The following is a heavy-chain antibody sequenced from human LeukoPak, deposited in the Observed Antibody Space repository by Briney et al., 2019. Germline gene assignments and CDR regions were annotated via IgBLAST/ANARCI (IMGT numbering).Heavy chain of an antibody. CDR1: GGTFSSYA. CDR3: AIPMGYCGGDCPDYYYYYGMDV. CDR2: IIPILGIA. J-gene: IGHJ6*02. D-gene: IGHD2-21*02. V-gene: IGHV1-69*04. Sequence: ASVKVSCKASGGTFSSYAISWVRQAPGQGLEWMGRIIPILGIANYAQKFKGRVTITADKSTSTAYMELSSLRSEDTAVYYCAIPMGYCGGDCPDYYYYYGMDVWGQGTTVTVSS.